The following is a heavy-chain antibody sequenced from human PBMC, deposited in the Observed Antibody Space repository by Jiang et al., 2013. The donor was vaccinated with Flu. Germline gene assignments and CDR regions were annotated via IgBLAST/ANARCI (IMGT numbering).Heavy chain of an antibody. D-gene: IGHD2-2*01. CDR3: AHVPAAFYYFDY. J-gene: IGHJ4*02. Sequence: DDKRYSPSLKSRLTITKDTSKNQVVLTMTNMDPVDTATYYCAHVPAAFYYFDYWGQGTLVTVSS. V-gene: IGHV2-5*01. CDR2: DDK.